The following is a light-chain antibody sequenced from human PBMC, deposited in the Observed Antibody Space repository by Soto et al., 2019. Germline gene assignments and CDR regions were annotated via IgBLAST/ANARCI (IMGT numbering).Light chain of an antibody. CDR1: QSVSSSS. J-gene: IGKJ1*01. Sequence: EIVMTQSPATPSVSPGERATLSCRASQSVSSSSLAWYQQNPGQAPRLLIYEASSRATGIPDRFSGSGSGTDFTLTISRLEPEDFAVYYCQQYRTFGQGTKVDIK. CDR2: EAS. V-gene: IGKV3D-20*02. CDR3: QQYRT.